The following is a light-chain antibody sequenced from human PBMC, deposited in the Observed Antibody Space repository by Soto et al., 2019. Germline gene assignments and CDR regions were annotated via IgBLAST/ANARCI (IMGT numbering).Light chain of an antibody. J-gene: IGLJ1*01. CDR1: SSDVGGQNY. Sequence: QSVLTQPPSASGSPGQSVGISCTGTSSDVGGQNYVSWYQQHPGKAPKLIIYAVTERPSGVPDRFSGSKSGNTASLTVSGLQTEDEADYYCSSHAGTNNYVFGPGTKVTV. V-gene: IGLV2-8*01. CDR2: AVT. CDR3: SSHAGTNNYV.